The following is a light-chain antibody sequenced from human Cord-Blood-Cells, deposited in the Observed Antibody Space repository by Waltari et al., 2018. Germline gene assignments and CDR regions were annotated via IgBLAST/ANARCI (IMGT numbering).Light chain of an antibody. Sequence: EIVLTQSPATLSLSPGERATLSCRASQSVSSYLAWYQQKPGQAPRLLIYDASNRATGIPARFSGSGSGTDFTLTISSLEPEDFVVYYCQQRSNWPSNTFGQGTKLEIK. CDR3: QQRSNWPSNT. CDR1: QSVSSY. CDR2: DAS. J-gene: IGKJ2*01. V-gene: IGKV3-11*01.